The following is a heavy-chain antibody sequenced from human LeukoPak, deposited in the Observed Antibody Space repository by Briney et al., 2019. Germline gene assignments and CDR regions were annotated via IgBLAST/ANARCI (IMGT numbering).Heavy chain of an antibody. J-gene: IGHJ6*03. CDR1: GYSISSGYY. V-gene: IGHV4-38-2*01. D-gene: IGHD1-26*01. Sequence: SETLSLTCAVSGYSISSGYYWGWIRQPPGKGLEWIGSIYHSGSTYYNPSLKSRVTISVDTSKNQFSLKLSSVTAADTAVYYCARVGGARSYYYYYIDVWGKGTTVTVSS. CDR2: IYHSGST. CDR3: ARVGGARSYYYYYIDV.